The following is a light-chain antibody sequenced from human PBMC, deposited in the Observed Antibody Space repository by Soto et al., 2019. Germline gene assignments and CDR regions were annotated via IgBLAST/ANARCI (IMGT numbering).Light chain of an antibody. CDR1: QSVSRY. CDR3: QQRSNWPIT. Sequence: EIVLTQSPVTLSLSPGERATLSCRASQSVSRYLAWYQQKPDQAPRLLIYDAFNRATGISARFSGSGSGTDFTLTISSLEPEDFVVYYCQQRSNWPITFGQGTRLEIK. V-gene: IGKV3-11*01. CDR2: DAF. J-gene: IGKJ5*01.